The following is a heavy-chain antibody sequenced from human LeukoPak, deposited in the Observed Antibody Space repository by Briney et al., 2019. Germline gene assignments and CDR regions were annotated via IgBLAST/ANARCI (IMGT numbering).Heavy chain of an antibody. CDR3: ARGTHYYDSSGSYSYYFDY. V-gene: IGHV4-59*01. D-gene: IGHD3-22*01. Sequence: PSETLSLTCTVSGGSISNYYWSWIRQPPGKGLEWIGYINYSGTTNHNPSLKSRVTISIDTSKNQFSLKLSSVTAADTAVYYCARGTHYYDSSGSYSYYFDYWGQGTLVTVSS. CDR1: GGSISNYY. J-gene: IGHJ4*02. CDR2: INYSGTT.